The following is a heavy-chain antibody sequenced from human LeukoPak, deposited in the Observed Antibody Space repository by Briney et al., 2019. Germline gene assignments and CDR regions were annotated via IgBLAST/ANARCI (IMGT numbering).Heavy chain of an antibody. CDR1: GFTFASYS. CDR3: AKKAQYNGNYPLDY. V-gene: IGHV3-23*01. CDR2: TSDRGDYT. Sequence: GGSLRLSCAASGFTFASYSMSWVRQAPGKGLEWVSGTSDRGDYTYYADSVKGRFTISRDNSKNTLYLQMNSLRAEDTALYFCAKKAQYNGNYPLDYWGQGTLVTVSS. J-gene: IGHJ4*02. D-gene: IGHD1-26*01.